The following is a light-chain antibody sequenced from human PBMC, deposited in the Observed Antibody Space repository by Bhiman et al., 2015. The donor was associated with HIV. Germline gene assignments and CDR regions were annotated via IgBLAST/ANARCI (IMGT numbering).Light chain of an antibody. J-gene: IGLJ3*02. V-gene: IGLV2-23*02. CDR3: CSYAGSSPWV. CDR2: DVS. Sequence: QSVLTQPASVSGSPGQSITISCAGTSSDVGGYNYVSWYQQHPGKVPKLMIYDVSKRPSGVSNRFSGSKSGNTASLTISGLQAEDEADYYCCSYAGSSPWVFGGGTKLTVL. CDR1: SSDVGGYNY.